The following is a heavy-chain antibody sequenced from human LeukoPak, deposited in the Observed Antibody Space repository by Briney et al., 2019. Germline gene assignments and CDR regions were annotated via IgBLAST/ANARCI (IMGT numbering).Heavy chain of an antibody. Sequence: SETLSLTCTVSGGSISSYYWSWLRQPPGQELVWSGYIYYSGRTNYTPSLKSRVTISVDTSKNQFYVKLSSVTAADTAVYYCARLTLATIFGVVNWFDPWGQGTLVTVSS. CDR3: ARLTLATIFGVVNWFDP. V-gene: IGHV4-59*01. J-gene: IGHJ5*02. CDR2: IYYSGRT. CDR1: GGSISSYY. D-gene: IGHD3-3*01.